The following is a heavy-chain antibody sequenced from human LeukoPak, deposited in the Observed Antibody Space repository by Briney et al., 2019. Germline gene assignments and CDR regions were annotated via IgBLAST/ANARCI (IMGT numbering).Heavy chain of an antibody. CDR1: GASISSGRYY. D-gene: IGHD3-10*01. CDR2: IYSRGST. V-gene: IGHV4-61*02. J-gene: IGHJ5*01. CDR3: ATDGMVRGPDAWFDS. Sequence: SETLSLTCTVSGASISSGRYYWSWIRQPAGKGLEWIGRIYSRGSTNYSPSLKSRVTMSVDTSKNQFSLKLSSVTAADTAVYYCATDGMVRGPDAWFDSWGQGTLVSVSS.